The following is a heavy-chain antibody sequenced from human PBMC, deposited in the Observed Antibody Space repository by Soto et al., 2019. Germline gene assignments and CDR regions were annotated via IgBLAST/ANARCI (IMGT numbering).Heavy chain of an antibody. J-gene: IGHJ4*02. D-gene: IGHD6-19*01. CDR2: AYHNGLT. V-gene: IGHV4-4*02. CDR1: GDSVTSNVW. Sequence: SETLSLTCAVSGDSVTSNVWWSWARQPPGKGLEWIGEAYHNGLTDYNPSLKSRVTMSVDTSKNEFSLKLTSLTAADTAIYYCARDAAVPGESDRFDYWGQGTLVIVSS. CDR3: ARDAAVPGESDRFDY.